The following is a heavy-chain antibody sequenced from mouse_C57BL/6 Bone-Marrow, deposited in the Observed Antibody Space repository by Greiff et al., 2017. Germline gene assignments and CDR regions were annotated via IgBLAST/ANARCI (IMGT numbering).Heavy chain of an antibody. V-gene: IGHV1-4*01. Sequence: QVQLQQSGAELARPGASVKMSCKASGYTFTSYTMHWVKQRPGQGLEWIGYINPSSGYTKYNQKFKDKATLTADKSSSTAYMQLSSLTSEDSAVYYCARSQFITTVVATDFDVWGTGTTVTVSS. J-gene: IGHJ1*03. CDR3: ARSQFITTVVATDFDV. CDR1: GYTFTSYT. D-gene: IGHD1-1*01. CDR2: INPSSGYT.